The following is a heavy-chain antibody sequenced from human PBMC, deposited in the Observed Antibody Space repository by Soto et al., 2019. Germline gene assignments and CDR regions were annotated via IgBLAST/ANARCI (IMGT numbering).Heavy chain of an antibody. CDR2: IIPILGIA. D-gene: IGHD2-15*01. J-gene: IGHJ3*02. V-gene: IGHV1-69*02. CDR1: GGTFSSYT. Sequence: QVQLVQSGAEVKKPGSSVKVSCKASGGTFSSYTISWVRQSPGQGLEWMGRIIPILGIANYAQKFQGRVTITADKSTSTAYMELSSLRASDTSVYYCASGDQVVVVEARPGVAFDIWGQGTMVTVSS. CDR3: ASGDQVVVVEARPGVAFDI.